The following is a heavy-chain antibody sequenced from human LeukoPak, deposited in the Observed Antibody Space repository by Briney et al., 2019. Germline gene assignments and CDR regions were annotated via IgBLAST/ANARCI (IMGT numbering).Heavy chain of an antibody. J-gene: IGHJ4*02. D-gene: IGHD6-19*01. CDR1: GYTFTNYA. Sequence: EASVKVSCKASGYTFTNYAIHWVRQAPGQRLEWMGWNNAGNGITKYSQEFQGRVTISRDTSATTAYMELSTQRSEDMAVYYCARGGFDSSGWYPIGYWGQGTLVTVSS. V-gene: IGHV1-3*02. CDR2: NNAGNGIT. CDR3: ARGGFDSSGWYPIGY.